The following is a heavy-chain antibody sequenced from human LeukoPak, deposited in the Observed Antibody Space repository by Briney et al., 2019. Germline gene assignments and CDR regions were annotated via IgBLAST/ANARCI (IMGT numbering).Heavy chain of an antibody. CDR3: ARAIPTSIVVVPAAIGWNGMDV. D-gene: IGHD2-2*01. CDR2: IIPIFGTA. J-gene: IGHJ6*02. V-gene: IGHV1-69*13. CDR1: GGTFISYA. Sequence: ASVKVSCKASGGTFISYAISWVRQAPGQGLEWMGGIIPIFGTANYAQMFQGRVTITADESTSTAYMELSSLRSEDTAVYYCARAIPTSIVVVPAAIGWNGMDVWGQGATVTVSS.